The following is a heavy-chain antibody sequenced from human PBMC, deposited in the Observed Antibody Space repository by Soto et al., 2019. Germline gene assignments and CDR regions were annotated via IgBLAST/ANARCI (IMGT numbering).Heavy chain of an antibody. V-gene: IGHV3-48*02. CDR3: ARLGYSSSATCKYYFYYYGMDV. CDR1: GFSFGSYC. CDR2: ISGRGTTT. J-gene: IGHJ6*02. D-gene: IGHD2-2*01. Sequence: GGSLRLSCEASGFSFGSYCMNWVRQAPGKGLEWVSFISGRGTTTYYADSVRGRFTVSRDNAKNSLSLEVNSLRDEDTAVYYCARLGYSSSATCKYYFYYYGMDVWGQGTTVTVSS.